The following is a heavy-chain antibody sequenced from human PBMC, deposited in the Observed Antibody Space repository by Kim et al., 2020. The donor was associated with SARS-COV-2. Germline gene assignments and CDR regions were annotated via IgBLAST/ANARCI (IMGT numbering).Heavy chain of an antibody. V-gene: IGHV3-21*01. CDR2: ISSSSSYI. CDR3: PRAGEIIAYAPSNCFDP. CDR1: GFTFSSYS. J-gene: IGHJ5*02. Sequence: GGSLRLSCAASGFTFSSYSMNWVRQAPGKGLEWVSSISSSSSYIYYADSVNGRSTISRDTTKNSRYLQMNSLSAEDPAFYYCPRAGEIIAYAPSNCFDP. D-gene: IGHD3-16*01.